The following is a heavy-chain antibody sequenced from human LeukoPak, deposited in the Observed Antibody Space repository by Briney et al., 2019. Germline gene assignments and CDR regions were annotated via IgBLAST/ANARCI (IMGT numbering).Heavy chain of an antibody. CDR2: INWNGGST. D-gene: IGHD6-19*01. V-gene: IGHV3-20*01. J-gene: IGHJ4*02. Sequence: PGGSLRLSCAASGFTFSSYAMSWVRQAPGKGLEWVSGINWNGGSTGYADSVKGRFTISRDNAKNSLYLQMNNLRAEDTALYHCARADSNGWISDYWGQGTLVTVSS. CDR1: GFTFSSYA. CDR3: ARADSNGWISDY.